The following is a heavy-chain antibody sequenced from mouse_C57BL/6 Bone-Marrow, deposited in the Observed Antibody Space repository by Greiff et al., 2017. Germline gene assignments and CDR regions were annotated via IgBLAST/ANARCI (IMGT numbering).Heavy chain of an antibody. CDR1: GYTFTSYW. J-gene: IGHJ1*03. CDR3: ARGDWYFDV. CDR2: IEPNSGGT. V-gene: IGHV1-72*01. Sequence: QVHVKQPGAELVKPGASVKLSCKASGYTFTSYWMHWVKQRPGRGLEWIGRIEPNSGGTKYNEKFKSKATLTVDKPSSTAYMQLSSLTSEDSAVYYCARGDWYFDVWGTGTTVTVSS.